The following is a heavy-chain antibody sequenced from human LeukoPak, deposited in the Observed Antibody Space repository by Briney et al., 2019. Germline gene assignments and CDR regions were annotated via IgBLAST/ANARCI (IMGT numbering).Heavy chain of an antibody. CDR3: AKGRGYYYNMDV. CDR2: IWYDGTNK. CDR1: GFTFSSYG. V-gene: IGHV3-33*06. J-gene: IGHJ6*03. Sequence: GGSLRLSCAASGFTFSSYGMHWVRQAPGKGLEWVAVIWYDGTNKYYADSVKGRSTISRDNSKNTLYLQMNSLRAEDTAVYYCAKGRGYYYNMDVWGKGTTVTVSS.